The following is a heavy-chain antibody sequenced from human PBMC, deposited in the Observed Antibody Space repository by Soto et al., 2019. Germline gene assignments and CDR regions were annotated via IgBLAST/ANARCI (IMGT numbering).Heavy chain of an antibody. V-gene: IGHV1-3*01. CDR3: ARGITTGQLDP. D-gene: IGHD3-10*01. Sequence: ASVKVSCKASGYTFTRYTMNWVRQAPGQRLEWMGWINPDNGNTKSSQKFQDRVIITRDTSASTAYMDLSSLRSEDTAVYYCARGITTGQLDPWGQGTLVTVSS. CDR2: INPDNGNT. CDR1: GYTFTRYT. J-gene: IGHJ5*02.